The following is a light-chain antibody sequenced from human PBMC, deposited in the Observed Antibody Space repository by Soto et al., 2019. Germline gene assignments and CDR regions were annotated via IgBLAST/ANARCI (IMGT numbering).Light chain of an antibody. CDR1: QSISSNY. V-gene: IGKV3-20*01. CDR3: QHLYSSPIP. Sequence: SLCLLLAKKHTHSRRSSQSISSNYLAWYQQKPGQAPRLLIYGASSMATGIPDRFSGSGSGTDFTLTISSLEPEYYAVYYCQHLYSSPIPIGQGTRLGI. CDR2: GAS. J-gene: IGKJ5*01.